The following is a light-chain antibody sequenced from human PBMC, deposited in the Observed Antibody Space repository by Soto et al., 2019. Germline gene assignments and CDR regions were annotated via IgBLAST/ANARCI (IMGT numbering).Light chain of an antibody. CDR2: GAS. V-gene: IGKV3-15*01. CDR3: QHYVNWPLT. Sequence: EIVMTQSPATLSVSPGERATLSCRASQSVSSNLAWHRQKPGQTPRLLIFGASIRATGVPARFSGSGSGTDFTLTINSLQSEDFAVYYCQHYVNWPLTFGGGTKVDIK. J-gene: IGKJ4*01. CDR1: QSVSSN.